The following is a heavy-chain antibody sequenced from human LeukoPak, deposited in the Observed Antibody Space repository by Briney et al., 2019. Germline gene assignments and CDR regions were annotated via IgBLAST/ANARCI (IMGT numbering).Heavy chain of an antibody. CDR2: INHSGST. V-gene: IGHV4-34*01. Sequence: SETLSLTCAVYGGSFSGYYWSWIRQPPGKGLEWIGEINHSGSTNYNPSLKSRVTISVDTSKNQFSLKLSSVTAADTAVYYCARGVRIAVAGNIDYWGQGTLVTVSS. D-gene: IGHD6-19*01. CDR3: ARGVRIAVAGNIDY. J-gene: IGHJ4*02. CDR1: GGSFSGYY.